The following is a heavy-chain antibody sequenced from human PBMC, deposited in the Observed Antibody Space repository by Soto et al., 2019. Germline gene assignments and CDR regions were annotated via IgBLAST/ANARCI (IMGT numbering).Heavy chain of an antibody. V-gene: IGHV4-34*01. D-gene: IGHD6-19*01. CDR1: GGPFRGYH. CDR3: ARGGYTSGWFRF. Sequence: QVQLQQWGAGLLKPSETLSLTCAVHGGPFRGYHWTWIRQPPGKGLEWIGEINNSGSTNDNPSLKSRVTISRDTSKNQFSLSLSSVTVADTAIYYCARGGYTSGWFRFWGQGILVTVSS. J-gene: IGHJ4*02. CDR2: INNSGST.